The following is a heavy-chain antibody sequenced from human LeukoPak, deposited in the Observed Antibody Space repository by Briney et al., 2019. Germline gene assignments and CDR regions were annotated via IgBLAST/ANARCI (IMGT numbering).Heavy chain of an antibody. J-gene: IGHJ3*02. CDR3: AKDLLSYQLLSRDAFDI. CDR1: GFTFSSYG. V-gene: IGHV3-30*02. CDR2: IRYDGSNK. D-gene: IGHD2-2*01. Sequence: PGGSLRLSCAASGFTFSSYGMHWVRQAPGKGLEWVAFIRYDGSNKYYPALVKGRFTIVRDNSKNTLYLQMNSLRGEDTAVYYCAKDLLSYQLLSRDAFDIWGQGTMVTVSS.